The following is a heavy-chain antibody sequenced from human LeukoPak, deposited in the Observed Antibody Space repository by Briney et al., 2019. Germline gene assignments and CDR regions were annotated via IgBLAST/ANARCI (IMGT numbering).Heavy chain of an antibody. J-gene: IGHJ4*02. V-gene: IGHV4-39*07. CDR1: GGSISSSSYY. Sequence: PSETLSLTCTVSGGSISSSSYYWGWIRQPPEKGLDWIGNIYVGGSTYYNPSLNSRVTLSLDMSRNQISLDLNSVTAADTAVYYCARLQYYYDSSGFFDYWGQGTVVTVSS. CDR3: ARLQYYYDSSGFFDY. D-gene: IGHD3-22*01. CDR2: IYVGGST.